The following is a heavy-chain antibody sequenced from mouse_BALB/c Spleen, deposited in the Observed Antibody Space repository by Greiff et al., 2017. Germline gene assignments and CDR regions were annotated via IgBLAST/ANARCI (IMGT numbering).Heavy chain of an antibody. CDR3: ASGFLDYYGSSYWFAY. J-gene: IGHJ3*01. Sequence: DVKLVESGGGLVKPGGSLKLSCAASGFTFSSYAMSWVRQTPEKRLEWVASISSGGSTYYPDSVKGRFTISRDNARNILYLQMSSLRSEDTAMYFCASGFLDYYGSSYWFAYWGQGTLVTVSA. V-gene: IGHV5-6-5*01. D-gene: IGHD1-1*01. CDR2: ISSGGST. CDR1: GFTFSSYA.